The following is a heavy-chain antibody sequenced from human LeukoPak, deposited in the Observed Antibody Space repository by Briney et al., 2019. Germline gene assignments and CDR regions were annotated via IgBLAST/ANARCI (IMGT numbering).Heavy chain of an antibody. J-gene: IGHJ4*02. V-gene: IGHV1-8*03. CDR2: MNPNSGNT. Sequence: ASVKVSCKASGYTFTSYDINWVRQATGQGLEWMGWMNPNSGNTGYAQKFQGRVTITRNTSISTAYMELSSLRSEDTAVYYCARAFCSGGSCNLDYWGQGTLVTVSS. D-gene: IGHD2-15*01. CDR1: GYTFTSYD. CDR3: ARAFCSGGSCNLDY.